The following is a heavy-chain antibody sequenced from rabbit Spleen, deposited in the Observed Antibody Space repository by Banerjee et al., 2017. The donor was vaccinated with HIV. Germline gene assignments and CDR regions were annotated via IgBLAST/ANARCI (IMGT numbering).Heavy chain of an antibody. D-gene: IGHD2-1*01. J-gene: IGHJ6*01. CDR3: ARDRDVTSDDDNFGMDL. V-gene: IGHV1S45*01. Sequence: EQLEESGGGLVKPEGSLKLSCTASGFSFSNKAVMCWVRQAPGKGLEWIACINAVTGKAVYASWAKGRFTFSKTSSTTVTLQLTSLTAADAATYFCARDRDVTSDDDNFGMDLWGQGTLVTVS. CDR1: GFSFSNKAV. CDR2: INAVTGKA.